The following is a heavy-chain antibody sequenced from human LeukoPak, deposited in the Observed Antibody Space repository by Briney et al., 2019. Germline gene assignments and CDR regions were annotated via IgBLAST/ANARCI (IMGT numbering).Heavy chain of an antibody. CDR1: GGSISSGGYY. CDR2: ISYSGST. CDR3: ARRRGYSYGGSFDY. V-gene: IGHV4-31*03. Sequence: PSETLSLTCTVSGGSISSGGYYWTWIRHHPGKGLEWIGYISYSGSTYYKPSLKSRVTISADTSKNQFSLKLSSVTAADTAVYYCARRRGYSYGGSFDYWGQGTLVTVSS. D-gene: IGHD5-18*01. J-gene: IGHJ4*02.